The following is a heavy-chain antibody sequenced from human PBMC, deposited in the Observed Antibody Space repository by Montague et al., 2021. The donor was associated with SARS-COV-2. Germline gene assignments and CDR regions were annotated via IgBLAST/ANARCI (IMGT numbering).Heavy chain of an antibody. J-gene: IGHJ4*02. V-gene: IGHV4-39*01. CDR2: IHYSGST. CDR1: GGSVSSRSYY. Sequence: SETLSLTCTVSGGSVSSRSYYWGWIRQPPGKGQEWIGSIHYSGSTHYNPSLKSRVTISVDTSKNQFSLKLSSVTAADTAVYYCARRGDYGGPRFDYWGQGTLVSVSS. D-gene: IGHD4-23*01. CDR3: ARRGDYGGPRFDY.